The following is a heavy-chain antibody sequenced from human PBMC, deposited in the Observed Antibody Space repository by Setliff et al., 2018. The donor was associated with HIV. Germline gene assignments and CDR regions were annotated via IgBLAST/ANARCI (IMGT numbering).Heavy chain of an antibody. V-gene: IGHV4-39*07. CDR3: ARHAVPHYYDSSCES. CDR1: GGSISSSNYY. Sequence: SETLSLTCTVSGGSISSSNYYWGWIRQPPGKGLEWIGNIYYGGTTYYNSSLRSRVTISVDTSKNQFSLKLNSVTAADTAVYYCARHAVPHYYDSSCESWGPGTMVTVSS. CDR2: IYYGGTT. J-gene: IGHJ1*01. D-gene: IGHD3-22*01.